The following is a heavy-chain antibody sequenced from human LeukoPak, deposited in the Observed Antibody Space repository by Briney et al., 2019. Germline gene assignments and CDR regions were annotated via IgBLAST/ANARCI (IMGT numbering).Heavy chain of an antibody. CDR1: GGSFSGYY. V-gene: IGHV4-34*01. CDR3: ARGEVAVAGTDFDY. D-gene: IGHD6-19*01. CDR2: INRSGST. Sequence: PSETLSLTCAVYGGSFSGYYWSWIRQPPGKGLEWIGEINRSGSTNYNPSLKSRVTISVDTSKNQFSLKLSSVTAADTAVYYCARGEVAVAGTDFDYWGQGTLVTVSS. J-gene: IGHJ4*02.